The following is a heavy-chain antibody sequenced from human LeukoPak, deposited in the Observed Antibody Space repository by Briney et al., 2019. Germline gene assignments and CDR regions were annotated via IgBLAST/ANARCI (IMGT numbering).Heavy chain of an antibody. J-gene: IGHJ4*02. CDR2: ISSSSSYI. CDR3: ARDSYYDSSGYLFDY. D-gene: IGHD3-22*01. CDR1: GFTFSSYS. V-gene: IGHV3-21*01. Sequence: GGSLRLSCAASGFTFSSYSMNWVRQAPGKGLEWVSSISSSSSYIYYADSVKGRFTISRGNAKNSLYLQMNSLRAEDTAVYYCARDSYYDSSGYLFDYWGQGTLVTVSS.